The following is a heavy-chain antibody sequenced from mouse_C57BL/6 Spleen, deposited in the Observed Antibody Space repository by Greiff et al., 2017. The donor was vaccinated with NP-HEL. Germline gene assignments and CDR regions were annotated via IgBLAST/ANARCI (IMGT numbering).Heavy chain of an antibody. CDR1: GYAFSSSW. V-gene: IGHV1-82*01. Sequence: VQLQQSGPELVKPGASVKISCKASGYAFSSSWMNWVKQRPGKGLEWIGRIYPGDGDTNYNGKFKGTATLTADKSSSTAYMQLSSLTSADSAVYFCAREGTSYYFDYWGQGTTLTVSS. CDR3: AREGTSYYFDY. CDR2: IYPGDGDT. J-gene: IGHJ2*01.